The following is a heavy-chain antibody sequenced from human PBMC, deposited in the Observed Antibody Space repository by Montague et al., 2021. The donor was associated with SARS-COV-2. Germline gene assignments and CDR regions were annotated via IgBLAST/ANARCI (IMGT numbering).Heavy chain of an antibody. V-gene: IGHV4-39*01. J-gene: IGHJ4*02. CDR3: ASPGPPYYGSGSYRYFFDY. Sequence: SETLSLTCTVSGGSISSSSYYWGRIRQPPGKGLEWIGSIYYSGSTYYNPSPKSRVTISVDTSKNQFSLKLSSVTAADTAVYYCASPGPPYYGSGSYRYFFDYWGQGTLVTVSS. D-gene: IGHD3-10*01. CDR1: GGSISSSSYY. CDR2: IYYSGST.